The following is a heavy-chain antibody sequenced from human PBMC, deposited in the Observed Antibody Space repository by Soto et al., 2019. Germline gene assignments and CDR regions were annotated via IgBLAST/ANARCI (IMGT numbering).Heavy chain of an antibody. J-gene: IGHJ4*02. CDR3: AREGRGKKAGYNGLVSLGY. CDR2: IIPIFNST. D-gene: IGHD2-2*02. CDR1: GSRFSNYV. V-gene: IGHV1-69*06. Sequence: QVQLVQSGAEVKTPGSSLKVSCKVSGSRFSNYVISWVRQAPGHGLEWLGLIIPIFNSTKYAQNFQGRVTITADKSTCTASLELSSLRSDDTAVYYCAREGRGKKAGYNGLVSLGYWGQGTLVTVSS.